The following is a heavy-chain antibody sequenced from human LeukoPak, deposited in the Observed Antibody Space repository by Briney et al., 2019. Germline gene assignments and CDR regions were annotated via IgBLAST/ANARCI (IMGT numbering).Heavy chain of an antibody. Sequence: PSETLSLTCTVSGGAITNYYWSWIRQPPGKGLEWIGYMYYSGSTNYNPSLKSRVTMSVDTSNNQISLKMTSLNAADTAVYYCASAPAGQPYYYMDVWGKGTTVTVSS. D-gene: IGHD2-2*01. CDR3: ASAPAGQPYYYMDV. J-gene: IGHJ6*03. CDR2: MYYSGST. V-gene: IGHV4-59*01. CDR1: GGAITNYY.